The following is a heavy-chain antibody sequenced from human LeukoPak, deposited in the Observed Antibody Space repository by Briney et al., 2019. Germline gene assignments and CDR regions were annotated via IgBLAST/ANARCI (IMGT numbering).Heavy chain of an antibody. V-gene: IGHV4-59*12. CDR1: GGSISGYY. J-gene: IGHJ4*02. Sequence: PSETLSLTCTVSGGSISGYYWSWIRQPPGKGLEWIGYIYHSETTYYNPSLQSRVTISVNRSKNQFSLKLTSVTAADTAVYYCARSRTAYYRYFDSWGQGTLVTVSS. D-gene: IGHD3-22*01. CDR3: ARSRTAYYRYFDS. CDR2: IYHSETT.